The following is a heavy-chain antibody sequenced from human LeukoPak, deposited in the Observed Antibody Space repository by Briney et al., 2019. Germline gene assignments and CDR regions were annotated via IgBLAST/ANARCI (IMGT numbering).Heavy chain of an antibody. CDR3: ATRYCSGGSCPNRPYYYGMDV. Sequence: GSSVKVSCKASGGTFSSYTISWVRQAPGQGLEWMGRIIPTLGIANYAQKFQGRVTITADKSTSTAYMELSSLRSEDTAVYYCATRYCSGGSCPNRPYYYGMDVWGQGTTVTVSS. CDR2: IIPTLGIA. J-gene: IGHJ6*02. V-gene: IGHV1-69*02. D-gene: IGHD2-15*01. CDR1: GGTFSSYT.